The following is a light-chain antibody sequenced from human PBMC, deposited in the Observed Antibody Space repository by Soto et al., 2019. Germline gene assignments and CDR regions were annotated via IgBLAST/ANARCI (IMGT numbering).Light chain of an antibody. Sequence: DIQMTQSPSTLSASVGDRVTITCWASQSISTWLAWYQQKPGQAPNLLIYDASTLESGVPLRFSGSGSGTEFTLTISSLQPGDVATYYCQHYYDYPWTFGQGTKVELK. J-gene: IGKJ1*01. V-gene: IGKV1-5*01. CDR2: DAS. CDR1: QSISTW. CDR3: QHYYDYPWT.